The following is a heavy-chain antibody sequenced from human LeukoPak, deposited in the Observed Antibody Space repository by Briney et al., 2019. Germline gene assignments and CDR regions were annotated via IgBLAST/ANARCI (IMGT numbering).Heavy chain of an antibody. CDR3: ARAHSSRWHFDY. Sequence: GESLKISCKGSGSSFTSYWINWVRQMPGKGLEWMGRIDPSDSYTNYSPSFQGHVTISADKSISTAYLQWSSLKASDPAMYYCARAHSSRWHFDYWAQGTLVTVSS. J-gene: IGHJ4*02. CDR1: GSSFTSYW. D-gene: IGHD6-13*01. V-gene: IGHV5-10-1*01. CDR2: IDPSDSYT.